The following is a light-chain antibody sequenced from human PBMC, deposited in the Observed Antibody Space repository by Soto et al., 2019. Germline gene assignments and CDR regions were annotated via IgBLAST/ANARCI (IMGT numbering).Light chain of an antibody. J-gene: IGLJ3*02. CDR3: AAWDDSLSGVL. CDR2: SDY. CDR1: SSNIGSNT. V-gene: IGLV1-44*01. Sequence: QSVLTQPPSASGTPGQRVTISCSGGSSNIGSNTVNWYQQLPGAAPKLLIYSDYQRPSGVPARFSGSKSGTSASLAISGLQSNDEADYSCAAWDDSLSGVLFGGGTKVTVL.